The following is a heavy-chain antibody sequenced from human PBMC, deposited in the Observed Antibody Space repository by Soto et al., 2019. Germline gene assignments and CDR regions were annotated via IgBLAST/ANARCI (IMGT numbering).Heavy chain of an antibody. CDR1: GFSFSTYS. V-gene: IGHV3-21*01. CDR2: IGSSSSYI. J-gene: IGHJ6*01. CDR3: ARSAYNSAWYYYYAMDV. D-gene: IGHD6-19*01. Sequence: VQLVESGGGLVKPGGSLRLSCAASGFSFSTYSMNWVRQAPGKGLEWVSSIGSSSSYIYYTDSVKGRFTISRDSAKNSLYLQMNGLRAEDTAVYYCARSAYNSAWYYYYAMDVW.